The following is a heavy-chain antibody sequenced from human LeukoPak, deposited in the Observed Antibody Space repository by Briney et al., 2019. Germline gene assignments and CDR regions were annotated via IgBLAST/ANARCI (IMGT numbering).Heavy chain of an antibody. CDR3: ARVVTRLREGAYQYDLDV. D-gene: IGHD3-16*01. Sequence: ASVKVSCKASGYTFTSYAMHWVRQAPGQRLEWMGWINAGNGNTKYSQKFQGRVTITRDTSASTAYMDLSSLRSEDTAVYYCARVVTRLREGAYQYDLDVWGQGTTVTVSS. V-gene: IGHV1-3*01. J-gene: IGHJ6*02. CDR1: GYTFTSYA. CDR2: INAGNGNT.